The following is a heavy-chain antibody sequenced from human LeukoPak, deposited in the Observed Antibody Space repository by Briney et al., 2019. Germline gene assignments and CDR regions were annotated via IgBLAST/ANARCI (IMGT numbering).Heavy chain of an antibody. Sequence: GGSLRLSCAASGFTFNSYAMYWVRQAPGKGLEWISGIFGSGGSAHYADSVKGRFIISRDNSKNTLYLQMNSLRAEDTAVYCCGKTTAGYSSGRFPGWPVDYWGQGTLVTVSS. CDR1: GFTFNSYA. J-gene: IGHJ4*02. D-gene: IGHD6-19*01. V-gene: IGHV3-23*01. CDR3: GKTTAGYSSGRFPGWPVDY. CDR2: IFGSGGSA.